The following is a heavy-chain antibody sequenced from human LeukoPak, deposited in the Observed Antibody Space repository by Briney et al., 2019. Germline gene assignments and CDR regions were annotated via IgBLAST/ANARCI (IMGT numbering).Heavy chain of an antibody. Sequence: GGSLRLSCAVSGFTFSSYWMSWVRQAPGKGLEWVANIKQDGSDKYYVDSVKGRFTISRDNGKNSLSLQMNSLRAEDPAVYYCARGYYDSGVHGHYYFDYWGQGTLVTVSS. V-gene: IGHV3-7*01. J-gene: IGHJ4*02. CDR2: IKQDGSDK. CDR1: GFTFSSYW. D-gene: IGHD3-22*01. CDR3: ARGYYDSGVHGHYYFDY.